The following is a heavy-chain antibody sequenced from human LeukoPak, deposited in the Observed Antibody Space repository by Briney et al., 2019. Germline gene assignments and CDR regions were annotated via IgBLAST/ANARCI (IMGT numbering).Heavy chain of an antibody. CDR1: GYTFTTYS. D-gene: IGHD6-19*01. J-gene: IGHJ4*02. Sequence: ASVTVSCKASGYTFTTYSVNWVRQAPGQGLEWMGWISGYSGNTNYAQKLQGRVTMTTDTSTSTAYMELRSLRSDDTAIYYCARGYSSGRDYYFDYWAREPWSPSPQ. V-gene: IGHV1-18*01. CDR3: ARGYSSGRDYYFDY. CDR2: ISGYSGNT.